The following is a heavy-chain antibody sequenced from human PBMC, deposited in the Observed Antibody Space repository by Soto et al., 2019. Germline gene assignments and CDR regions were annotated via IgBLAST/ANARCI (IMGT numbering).Heavy chain of an antibody. CDR1: GFTFSSYA. D-gene: IGHD5-12*01. CDR2: ISGSGGST. J-gene: IGHJ4*02. CDR3: AKDRDTIVATLPDY. Sequence: EVQLLESGGGLVQPGGSLRLSCAASGFTFSSYAMSWVRQAPGQGLEWVSAISGSGGSTYYADSVKGRFTISRDNSKNTLYLQMNSRRAEDTAVYYCAKDRDTIVATLPDYWGQGTLVTACS. V-gene: IGHV3-23*01.